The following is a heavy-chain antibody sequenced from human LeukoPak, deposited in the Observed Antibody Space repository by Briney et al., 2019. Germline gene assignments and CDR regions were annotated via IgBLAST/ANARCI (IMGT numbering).Heavy chain of an antibody. Sequence: GGSLRLSCAASGFTFSSYSMNWVRQAPGKGLEWVSQISRSSTTIYYADSVKGRFIISRDNDKNSVFLQMNSLRAEDTAVYYCATYGPYDILTGYYTYYMDVWGKGTTVTISS. CDR2: ISRSSTTI. V-gene: IGHV3-48*01. D-gene: IGHD3-9*01. CDR3: ATYGPYDILTGYYTYYMDV. J-gene: IGHJ6*03. CDR1: GFTFSSYS.